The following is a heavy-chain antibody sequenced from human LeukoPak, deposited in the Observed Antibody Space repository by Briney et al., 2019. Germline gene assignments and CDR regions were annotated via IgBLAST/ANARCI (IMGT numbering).Heavy chain of an antibody. CDR1: GGSIGSSDYY. J-gene: IGHJ4*02. CDR3: ARDKPYSGSYSGLDY. CDR2: LYYSGTT. D-gene: IGHD1-26*01. Sequence: SETLSLTCSVSGGSIGSSDYYWGWIRQPPGKGLEWIGSLYYSGTTYYKPSLKSRVTISVDTSKNQFSLKLSSVTAADTAVYYCARDKPYSGSYSGLDYWGQGTLVAVSS. V-gene: IGHV4-39*07.